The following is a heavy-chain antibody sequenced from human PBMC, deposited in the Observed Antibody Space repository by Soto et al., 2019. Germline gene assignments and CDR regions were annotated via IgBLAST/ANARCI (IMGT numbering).Heavy chain of an antibody. CDR3: ARGRLVAGTVDY. Sequence: QVQLVQSGAEVKKPGASVKVSCKASGYTFTSYDIKWVRQATGQGLEWMGWMNPSTGSTGFAQKFQGRVTMISNTSISTASLTLRSLTSEDTAVYYCARGRLVAGTVDYWGQGTRVTVSS. CDR1: GYTFTSYD. D-gene: IGHD1-7*01. V-gene: IGHV1-8*01. CDR2: MNPSTGST. J-gene: IGHJ4*02.